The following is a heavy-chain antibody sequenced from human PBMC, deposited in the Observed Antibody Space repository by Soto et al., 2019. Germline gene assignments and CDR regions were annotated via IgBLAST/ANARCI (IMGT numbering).Heavy chain of an antibody. J-gene: IGHJ3*02. CDR3: ARERGDAFDI. V-gene: IGHV1-69*12. D-gene: IGHD3-16*01. Sequence: QVQLVQSGAEVKKPGSSVKVSCKASRGTFRRYAFSWVRQAPGQGLEWMGGIVPILATTNYAQKFQGRVTITADESTSTAYMELSSLRSEDTAMYYCARERGDAFDIWGQGTRVTVSS. CDR1: RGTFRRYA. CDR2: IVPILATT.